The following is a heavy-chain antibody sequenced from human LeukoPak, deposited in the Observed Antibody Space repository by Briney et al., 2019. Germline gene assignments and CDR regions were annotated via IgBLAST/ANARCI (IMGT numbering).Heavy chain of an antibody. CDR1: GGTFSSYA. D-gene: IGHD2-21*01. J-gene: IGHJ3*02. CDR3: AICVAFDAFDI. Sequence: GASVKASCKASGGTFSSYAISWVRQAPGQGLEWMGRIIPIFGTANYAQKFQGRVTITTDESTSTAYMELSSLRSEDTAVYYCAICVAFDAFDIWGQGTMVTVSS. CDR2: IIPIFGTA. V-gene: IGHV1-69*05.